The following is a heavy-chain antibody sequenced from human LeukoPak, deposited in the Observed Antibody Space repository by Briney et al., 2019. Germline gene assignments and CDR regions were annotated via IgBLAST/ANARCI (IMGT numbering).Heavy chain of an antibody. V-gene: IGHV3-21*01. J-gene: IGHJ5*02. CDR1: GFTFNSYS. Sequence: PGGSLRLSCAASGFTFNSYSMNWVRQAPGKGLEWVSSISGSNCYIYYADSMKGRFTISRDNAKNSLYLQMNSLRAEDTAVYYCARANWFDPWGQGTLVTVSS. CDR3: ARANWFDP. CDR2: ISGSNCYI.